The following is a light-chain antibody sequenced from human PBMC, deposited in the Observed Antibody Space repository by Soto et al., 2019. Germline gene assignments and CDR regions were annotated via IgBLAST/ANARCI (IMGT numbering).Light chain of an antibody. Sequence: DIQMTQSPSSLSASVGDRVTITCRAGQYIGRYLNWYQQKPGKAPKLLIYAASSLHSGVPSRFSGSGSGTDFTLTISSLQPEDFATYSCQQTYRTPLTVGGGTKVEIK. J-gene: IGKJ4*01. CDR3: QQTYRTPLT. CDR1: QYIGRY. CDR2: AAS. V-gene: IGKV1-39*01.